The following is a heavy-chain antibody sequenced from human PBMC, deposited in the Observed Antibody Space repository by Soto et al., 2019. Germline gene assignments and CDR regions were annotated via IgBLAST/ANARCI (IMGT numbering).Heavy chain of an antibody. CDR1: GGSVSSGSYY. Sequence: QVQLQESGPGLVKPSETLSLTCTVSGGSVSSGSYYWSWIRQPPGKGLEWIGYIYYSGSTNYNPSLKSRVTISVDTSKNQFALKLSSVTAAAKAVYYCASVVGASFDYWGQGTLVTVSS. CDR2: IYYSGST. CDR3: ASVVGASFDY. V-gene: IGHV4-61*01. J-gene: IGHJ4*02. D-gene: IGHD1-26*01.